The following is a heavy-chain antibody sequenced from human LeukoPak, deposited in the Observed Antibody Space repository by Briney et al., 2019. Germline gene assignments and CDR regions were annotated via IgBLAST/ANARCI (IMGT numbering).Heavy chain of an antibody. V-gene: IGHV4-38-2*02. CDR3: ARRGDIAVAGVFYFDS. Sequence: PSETLSLTCTVSGYSISSGYYWGWIRQPPGKGLEWIGSIYHSGSTYYNPSLKSRVTISVDTSKNQFSLKLDSVTAADTAVYYCARRGDIAVAGVFYFDSWGQGTLVTVSS. J-gene: IGHJ4*02. CDR1: GYSISSGYY. CDR2: IYHSGST. D-gene: IGHD6-19*01.